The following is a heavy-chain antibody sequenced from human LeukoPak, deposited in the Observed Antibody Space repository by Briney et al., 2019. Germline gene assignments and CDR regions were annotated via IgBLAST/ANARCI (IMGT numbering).Heavy chain of an antibody. D-gene: IGHD3-10*01. CDR1: GFTFSNYG. Sequence: GGSLRLSCVASGFTFSNYGMHWVRQAPGKGLEWVSLIRYDEINKYYADSVKGRFTISRDNSKNTLYLQMNSLRIEDTAVYYCAKDRGGVLRFDYWGQGTLVTVSS. V-gene: IGHV3-30*02. J-gene: IGHJ4*02. CDR2: IRYDEINK. CDR3: AKDRGGVLRFDY.